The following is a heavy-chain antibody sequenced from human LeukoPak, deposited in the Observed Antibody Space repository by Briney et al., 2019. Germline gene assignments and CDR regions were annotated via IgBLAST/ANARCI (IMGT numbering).Heavy chain of an antibody. CDR2: ISSSSSTI. CDR1: GFTFSSFS. V-gene: IGHV3-48*04. J-gene: IGHJ4*02. D-gene: IGHD3-10*01. CDR3: ARDSYGSGSYYRIDY. Sequence: PGGSLRLSCAASGFTFSSFSMNWVRQAPGKGLEWVSYISSSSSTIYYADSAKGRFTISRDNAKNSLYLQMNSLRAEDTAVYYCARDSYGSGSYYRIDYWGQGTLVTVS.